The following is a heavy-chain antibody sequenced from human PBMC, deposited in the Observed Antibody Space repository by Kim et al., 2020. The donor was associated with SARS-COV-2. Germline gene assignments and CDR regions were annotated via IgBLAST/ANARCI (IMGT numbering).Heavy chain of an antibody. CDR2: TYNQGNT. D-gene: IGHD3-22*01. CDR1: GFTVSSNY. V-gene: IGHV3-53*01. CDR3: AYCARELDSAFYYFVN. Sequence: GGSLRLSCEASGFTVSSNYLRWVRQAPGKGLEWVVVTYNQGNTYYAEFAKVVISIFTNNTNNSKYPLLMRMTGQDTAVTSCAYCARELDSAFYYFVNWS. J-gene: IGHJ4*01.